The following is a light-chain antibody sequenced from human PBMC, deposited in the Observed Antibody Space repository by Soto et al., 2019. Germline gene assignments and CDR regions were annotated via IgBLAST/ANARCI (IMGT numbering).Light chain of an antibody. CDR1: QSISSY. V-gene: IGKV1-39*01. CDR3: QQPYSTPFT. J-gene: IGKJ3*01. Sequence: DIQMTQAPSTLSASVRNRVTITCRASQSISSYLNWYQQKPGKAPKPLIYAASSLQSGFPSRFSRSGSGTDFTLTISSLQTEELATYSCQQPYSTPFTSAPGTKVDIK. CDR2: AAS.